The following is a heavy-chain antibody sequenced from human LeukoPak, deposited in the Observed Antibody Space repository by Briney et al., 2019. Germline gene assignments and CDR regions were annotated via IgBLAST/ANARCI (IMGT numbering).Heavy chain of an antibody. CDR3: ASIFGDYDGFDY. CDR2: APYDETNK. D-gene: IGHD4-17*01. J-gene: IGHJ4*02. V-gene: IGHV3-30*12. Sequence: GGSLRLSCVASGFTFKSYGMHWVRQSPGKGLEWVALAPYDETNKYYTDSVKGRFTISRDNAKNSLYLQMNSLRAEDTAVYYCASIFGDYDGFDYWGQGTLVTVSS. CDR1: GFTFKSYG.